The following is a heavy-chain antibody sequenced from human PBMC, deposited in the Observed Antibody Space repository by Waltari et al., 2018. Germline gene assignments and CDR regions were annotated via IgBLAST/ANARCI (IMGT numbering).Heavy chain of an antibody. D-gene: IGHD3-10*01. CDR3: ATDTPGNYYKQWVH. J-gene: IGHJ4*02. V-gene: IGHV4-39*01. Sequence: QLQLQESGPGLVKPSETLSLTCTVSGDSINNTPDYWGWIRQPPGKGLEWVGSYYNSGNTYYNPSLKSRLTISADTSNNQFSLQITSVTAADAAVYFCATDTPGNYYKQWVHWGRGILVTVSS. CDR2: YYNSGNT. CDR1: GDSINNTPDY.